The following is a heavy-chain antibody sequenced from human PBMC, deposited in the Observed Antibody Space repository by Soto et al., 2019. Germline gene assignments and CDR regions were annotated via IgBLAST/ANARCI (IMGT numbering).Heavy chain of an antibody. D-gene: IGHD2-8*02. V-gene: IGHV1-69*13. CDR1: GGTFSSYA. CDR2: IIPIFGTA. CDR3: ARGLVEDWFDP. J-gene: IGHJ5*02. Sequence: SMKVSCKSSGGTFSSYAISWVRQAPGQVLEWMGGIIPIFGTANYAQKFQGRVTITADESTSTAYMELSSLRSEDTAVYYCARGLVEDWFDPWGQGPLVTVSS.